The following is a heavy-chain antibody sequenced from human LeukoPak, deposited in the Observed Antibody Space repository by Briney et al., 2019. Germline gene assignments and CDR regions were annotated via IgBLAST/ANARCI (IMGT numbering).Heavy chain of an antibody. J-gene: IGHJ4*02. CDR1: GGTLSSYA. Sequence: SVKVSCKASGGTLSSYAISWVRQAPGQGLEWMGGIIPIFGTANYAQKFQGRVTITADESTSTAYMELSSLRSEDTAVYYCARGPRPTYYDFWSGYYTGEYFDYWGQGTLVTVSS. V-gene: IGHV1-69*13. CDR2: IIPIFGTA. D-gene: IGHD3-3*01. CDR3: ARGPRPTYYDFWSGYYTGEYFDY.